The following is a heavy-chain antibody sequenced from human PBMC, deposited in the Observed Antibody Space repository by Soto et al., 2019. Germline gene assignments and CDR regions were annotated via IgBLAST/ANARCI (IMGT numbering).Heavy chain of an antibody. V-gene: IGHV3-48*01. J-gene: IGHJ4*02. CDR2: IRDDASPV. CDR3: ARDSPYNGYPDVDY. CDR1: GFTFSNYN. Sequence: EVQLVESGGGLVQPGGSLRLSCAASGFTFSNYNMNWVRQAPGKGLEWIALIRDDASPVYYADSVKGLFTISRDNAKNSLYLNMNRLRVEDTAEYYSARDSPYNGYPDVDYWGQGTLVTVSS. D-gene: IGHD5-12*01.